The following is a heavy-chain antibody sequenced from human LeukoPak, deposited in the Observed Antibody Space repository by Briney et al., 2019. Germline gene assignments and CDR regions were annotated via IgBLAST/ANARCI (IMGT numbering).Heavy chain of an antibody. Sequence: ASVKVSCKASGYTFTNYGISWVRQAPGQGLEWMGWISAYKGDTKYAQKLQGRVTMTTDTSTRTAYMEVRSLRSDDTAVYYCARDNRVSMTVGSFDIWGQGTMVTVSS. CDR3: ARDNRVSMTVGSFDI. D-gene: IGHD1-14*01. CDR1: GYTFTNYG. CDR2: ISAYKGDT. J-gene: IGHJ3*02. V-gene: IGHV1-18*01.